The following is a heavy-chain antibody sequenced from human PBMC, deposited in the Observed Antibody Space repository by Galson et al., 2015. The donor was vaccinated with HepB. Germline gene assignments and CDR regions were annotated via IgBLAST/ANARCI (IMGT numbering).Heavy chain of an antibody. D-gene: IGHD1-26*01. J-gene: IGHJ6*02. CDR2: IYSGGNK. CDR3: ARGIGAAGGMDV. CDR1: GFTVSSLY. Sequence: SLRLSCAASGFTVSSLYRRWAPQAPGKGLGGGPVIYSGGNKYYADSVKGRFTISRHNSKNMLYLQMNSLRAEDTAVYYCARGIGAAGGMDVWGQGTTVTVS. V-gene: IGHV3-53*04.